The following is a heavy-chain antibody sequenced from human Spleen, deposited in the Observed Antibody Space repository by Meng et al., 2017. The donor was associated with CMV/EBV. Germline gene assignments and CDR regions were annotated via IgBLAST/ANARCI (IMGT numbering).Heavy chain of an antibody. V-gene: IGHV5-51*01. J-gene: IGHJ5*02. CDR1: GYNFATSW. CDR3: ARRLSRGSASRWFDP. D-gene: IGHD1-26*01. Sequence: SGYNFATSWIAWVRQMPGKGLEWMGVIYPGDSDTTYSPSFQGQVTISVDKSINTAYLQWSSLKASDTAIYYCARRLSRGSASRWFDPWGQGTLVTVSS. CDR2: IYPGDSDT.